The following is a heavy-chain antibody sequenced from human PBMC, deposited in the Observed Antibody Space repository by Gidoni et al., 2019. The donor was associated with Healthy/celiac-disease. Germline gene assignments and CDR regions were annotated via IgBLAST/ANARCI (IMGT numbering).Heavy chain of an antibody. CDR3: AIGGSYGDGLHYYYGMDV. D-gene: IGHD1-26*01. CDR2: IIPILGIA. CDR1: GGTFSSYT. Sequence: QVQLVQSGAEVKKPGSSVKVSCKASGGTFSSYTISWVRQAPGQGLEWMGRIIPILGIANYPQKFQGRVTITADKSTSTAYMELSSLRSEDTAVYYCAIGGSYGDGLHYYYGMDVWGQGTTVTVSS. V-gene: IGHV1-69*02. J-gene: IGHJ6*02.